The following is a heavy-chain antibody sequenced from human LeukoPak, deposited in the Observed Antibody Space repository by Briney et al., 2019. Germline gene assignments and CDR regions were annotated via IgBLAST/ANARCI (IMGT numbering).Heavy chain of an antibody. Sequence: GGSLRLSCAASGFTFSNFDMNWVRQAPGKGLEWVSYISGSGSTKYYADSVKGRFTISRDNAKNSLYLQMNSLRAEDTAVYYCARGADGVSSNSRGWFDPWGQGTLVTVSS. CDR3: ARGADGVSSNSRGWFDP. CDR1: GFTFSNFD. J-gene: IGHJ5*02. V-gene: IGHV3-48*03. CDR2: ISGSGSTK. D-gene: IGHD2-15*01.